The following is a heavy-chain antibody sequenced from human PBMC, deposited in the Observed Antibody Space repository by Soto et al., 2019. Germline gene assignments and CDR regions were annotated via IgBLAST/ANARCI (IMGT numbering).Heavy chain of an antibody. V-gene: IGHV3-23*01. J-gene: IGHJ4*02. CDR1: GFTFSAYA. D-gene: IGHD6-13*01. CDR3: ARQEYITTWYLKY. Sequence: EVQLLESGGGVVQPGGSLRLSCAASGFTFSAYAMSWVRQAPGKGLEWVSVISGSGGATYYADSVKGRFTISRDNSKNTLYLQMHSLRAEDTAVYYCARQEYITTWYLKYWGQGTLVTVSS. CDR2: ISGSGGAT.